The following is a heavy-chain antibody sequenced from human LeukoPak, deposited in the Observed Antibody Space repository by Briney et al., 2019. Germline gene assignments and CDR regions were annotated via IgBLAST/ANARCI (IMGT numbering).Heavy chain of an antibody. CDR2: IEQNGSEK. D-gene: IGHD1-26*01. Sequence: GGSLRLSCAASGFTFSSYWMTWVRQAPGKGLEWVANIEQNGSEKYYVDSVKGRFTISRDNAKNSLYLQMDSLRVEDTAEYYCARDPYSGNYGAYYYYYMDVWGKGTTVTVSS. J-gene: IGHJ6*03. CDR1: GFTFSSYW. CDR3: ARDPYSGNYGAYYYYYMDV. V-gene: IGHV3-7*01.